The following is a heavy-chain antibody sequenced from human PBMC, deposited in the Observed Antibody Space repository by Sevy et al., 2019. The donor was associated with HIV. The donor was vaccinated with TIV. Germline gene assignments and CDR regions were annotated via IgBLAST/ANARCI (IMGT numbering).Heavy chain of an antibody. CDR1: GGSMTTNY. CDR2: YYYTGNT. Sequence: SETLSLTCTVSGGSMTTNYWSWIRQPPGEGLEWIGYYYYTGNTNYNPSLQGRVTMSIDTSKNQFSLNLRSVTAADTAIYYCARGEGWYDYWGQGTLVTVSS. CDR3: ARGEGWYDY. V-gene: IGHV4-59*01. J-gene: IGHJ4*02. D-gene: IGHD6-19*01.